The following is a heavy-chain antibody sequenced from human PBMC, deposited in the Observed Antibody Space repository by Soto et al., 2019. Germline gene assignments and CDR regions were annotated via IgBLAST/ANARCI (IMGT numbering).Heavy chain of an antibody. V-gene: IGHV4-30-4*01. Sequence: TLSLTCTVSGGSISSGDYYWSWIRQPPGKGLEWIGYIYYSGSTYYNPSLKSRVTISVDTSKNQFSLKLSSVTAADTAVYYCARAPPSLRYFDWLSYYFDYWGQGTLVTVSS. J-gene: IGHJ4*02. CDR1: GGSISSGDYY. D-gene: IGHD3-9*01. CDR3: ARAPPSLRYFDWLSYYFDY. CDR2: IYYSGST.